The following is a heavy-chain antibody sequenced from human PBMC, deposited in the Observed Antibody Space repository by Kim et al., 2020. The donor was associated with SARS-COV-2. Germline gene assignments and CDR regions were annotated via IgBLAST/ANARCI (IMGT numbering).Heavy chain of an antibody. Sequence: SVKVSCKASGGTFSSYAISWVRQAPGQGLEWMGGIIPIFGTANYAQKFQGRVTITADESTSTAYMELSSLRSEDTAVYYCARGGSSGYGYYYYGMDVWGQGTPVTVSS. D-gene: IGHD3-22*01. CDR3: ARGGSSGYGYYYYGMDV. V-gene: IGHV1-69*13. CDR1: GGTFSSYA. J-gene: IGHJ6*02. CDR2: IIPIFGTA.